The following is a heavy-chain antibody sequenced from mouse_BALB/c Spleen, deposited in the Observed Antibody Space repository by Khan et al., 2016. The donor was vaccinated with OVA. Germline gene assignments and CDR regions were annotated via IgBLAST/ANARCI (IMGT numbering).Heavy chain of an antibody. D-gene: IGHD2-1*01. V-gene: IGHV5-9-3*01. J-gene: IGHJ3*01. CDR2: ISSDGDYT. Sequence: EVELVESGGGLVKPGGSLKLSCAASGFTFSTYAMSWVRQTPEKRLEWVATISSDGDYTYYPDNVTGRFTISRDNAKNTLYLQMSSLRAEDTAMYYCARSPYGNFAYWGQGNLGTVS. CDR1: GFTFSTYA. CDR3: ARSPYGNFAY.